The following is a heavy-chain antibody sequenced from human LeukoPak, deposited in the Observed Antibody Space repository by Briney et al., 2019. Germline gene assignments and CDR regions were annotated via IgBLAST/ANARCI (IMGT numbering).Heavy chain of an antibody. CDR3: ARIALLAGTTDDDYYYYMDV. V-gene: IGHV5-51*01. CDR2: IYHGDSDT. CDR1: GYSFTSYW. D-gene: IGHD1-7*01. J-gene: IGHJ6*03. Sequence: GESLKISCKGSGYSFTSYWIGWVRQMPGKGLEWMGIIYHGDSDTRYSPSFQGQVTTSADKSISTAYLQWSSLKASDTAMYYCARIALLAGTTDDDYYYYMDVWGKGTTVTVSS.